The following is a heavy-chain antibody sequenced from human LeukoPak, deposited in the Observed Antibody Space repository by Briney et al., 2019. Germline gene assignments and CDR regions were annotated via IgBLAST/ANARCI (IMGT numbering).Heavy chain of an antibody. CDR3: AKDGYWSSTSCPPADY. D-gene: IGHD2-2*03. Sequence: GGSLRLSFAASGFTFSSYAMSWVRQAPGKGLEWGAAISGSGGSTYYADSVKGRFTISRDNSKNTLYLQMNSLRAEDTAVYYCAKDGYWSSTSCPPADYWGQGTLVTVSS. V-gene: IGHV3-23*01. J-gene: IGHJ4*02. CDR2: ISGSGGST. CDR1: GFTFSSYA.